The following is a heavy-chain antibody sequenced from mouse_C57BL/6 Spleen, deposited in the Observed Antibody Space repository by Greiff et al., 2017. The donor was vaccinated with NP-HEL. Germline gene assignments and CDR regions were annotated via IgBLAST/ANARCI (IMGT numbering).Heavy chain of an antibody. V-gene: IGHV1-81*01. CDR2: IYPRSGNT. Sequence: QVQLQQSGAELARPGASVKLSCKASGYTFTSHGISWVKQRTGQGLEWIGEIYPRSGNTYYNEKFKGKATLTADKSSSTAYMELRSLTSEDSAVYFCARFRYYGNYYYAMDYWGQGTSVTVSS. CDR1: GYTFTSHG. CDR3: ARFRYYGNYYYAMDY. J-gene: IGHJ4*01. D-gene: IGHD2-1*01.